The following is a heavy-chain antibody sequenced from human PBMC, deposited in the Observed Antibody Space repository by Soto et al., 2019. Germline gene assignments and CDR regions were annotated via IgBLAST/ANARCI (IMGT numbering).Heavy chain of an antibody. J-gene: IGHJ6*02. CDR2: IIPIPGTA. D-gene: IGHD2-2*01. Sequence: QVQLVQSGAEVKKPGSSVKVSCKASGGTFGSYAISWVRQAPGQGLEWMGGIIPIPGTANYAQKFQGRVTIAADESTSTAYMELSSRRSEDTAVYYCARSQGSSTSLEIYYYYYYGMGVWGQGTTVTVSS. V-gene: IGHV1-69*01. CDR3: ARSQGSSTSLEIYYYYYYGMGV. CDR1: GGTFGSYA.